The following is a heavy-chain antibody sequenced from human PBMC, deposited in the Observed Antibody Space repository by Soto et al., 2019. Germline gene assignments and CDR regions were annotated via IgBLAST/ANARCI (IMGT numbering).Heavy chain of an antibody. V-gene: IGHV5-51*01. Sequence: GEALKISCKASVYIIKNYWICWFRQMPGQGLEWMGIIFPDDSDTRYSPSFQGHVTISVDKSISTAYVQWSSLKASDSAIYYCFRGGVTSRTFDYWGQGTLVTV. CDR2: IFPDDSDT. D-gene: IGHD3-16*01. CDR1: VYIIKNYW. J-gene: IGHJ4*02. CDR3: FRGGVTSRTFDY.